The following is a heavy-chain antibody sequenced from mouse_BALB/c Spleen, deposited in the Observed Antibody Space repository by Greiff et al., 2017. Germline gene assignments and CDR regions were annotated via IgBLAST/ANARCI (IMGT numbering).Heavy chain of an antibody. CDR3: ARGDGNYGAMDY. J-gene: IGHJ4*01. D-gene: IGHD2-1*01. CDR2: INPYYGST. Sequence: VQLQQTGPELVKPGASVKISCKASGYSFTDYIMLWVKQSHGKSLEWIGNINPYYGSTSYNLKFKGKATLTVDKSSSTAYMQLNSLTSEDSAVYYCARGDGNYGAMDYWGQGTSVTVSS. CDR1: GYSFTDYI. V-gene: IGHV1-39*01.